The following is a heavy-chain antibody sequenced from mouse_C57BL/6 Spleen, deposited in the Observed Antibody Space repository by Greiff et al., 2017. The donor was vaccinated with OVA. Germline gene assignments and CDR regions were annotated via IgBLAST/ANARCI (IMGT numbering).Heavy chain of an antibody. V-gene: IGHV8-12*01. Sequence: QVTLKESGPGILQSSQTLSLTCSFSGFSLSTSGMGVSWIRQPSGKGLEWLAHIYWDDDKRYNPSLKSRLTISKDTSRNQVFLKITSVDTADTATYYCARRDSSGYDWYFDVWGTGTTVTVSS. CDR3: ARRDSSGYDWYFDV. D-gene: IGHD3-2*02. J-gene: IGHJ1*03. CDR1: GFSLSTSGMG. CDR2: IYWDDDK.